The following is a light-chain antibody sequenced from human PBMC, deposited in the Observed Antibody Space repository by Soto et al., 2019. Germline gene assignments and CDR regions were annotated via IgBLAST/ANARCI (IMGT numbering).Light chain of an antibody. V-gene: IGLV6-57*03. Sequence: NFMLTQPHSVSESPGKTVTISCTRSGGSIASNYVQWYQQRPGSAPTTVIYEDNQRPSGVPDRFSGSIDSSSNSASLTISGLKTEDEADYYCQSYDSSNQDVVFGGGTQLPS. CDR1: GGSIASNY. CDR2: EDN. CDR3: QSYDSSNQDVV. J-gene: IGLJ2*01.